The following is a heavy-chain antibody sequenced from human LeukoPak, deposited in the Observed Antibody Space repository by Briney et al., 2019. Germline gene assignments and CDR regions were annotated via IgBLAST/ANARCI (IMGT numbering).Heavy chain of an antibody. V-gene: IGHV4-4*07. Sequence: SETLSLTCTGSGGSISSYYWSWIRQPAGKGLDWIGRIYTSGSTNYNPSLKSRVTMSVDTSKNQFSLKLSSVTAADTAVYYCARDLSRLSGSYYVFDYWGQGTLVTVSS. CDR3: ARDLSRLSGSYYVFDY. D-gene: IGHD1-26*01. J-gene: IGHJ4*02. CDR1: GGSISSYY. CDR2: IYTSGST.